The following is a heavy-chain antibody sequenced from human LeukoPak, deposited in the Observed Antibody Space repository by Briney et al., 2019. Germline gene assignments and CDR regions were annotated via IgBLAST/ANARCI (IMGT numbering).Heavy chain of an antibody. D-gene: IGHD3-22*01. V-gene: IGHV4-59*01. J-gene: IGHJ3*02. CDR2: IYYSGST. CDR3: ARDYYDSSGYYYGDAFDI. Sequence: SETLSLTCTVSGGSISSDYWSWIRQPPGKGLEWIGYIYYSGSTNYNPSLKSRVTISVDTSKNQFSLKLSSVTAADTAVYYCARDYYDSSGYYYGDAFDIWGQGTMVTVSS. CDR1: GGSISSDY.